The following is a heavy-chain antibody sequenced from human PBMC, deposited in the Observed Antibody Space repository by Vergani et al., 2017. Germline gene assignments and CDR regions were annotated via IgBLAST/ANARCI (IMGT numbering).Heavy chain of an antibody. J-gene: IGHJ6*03. CDR1: GGSFTSYH. D-gene: IGHD4-11*01. CDR3: ARVNTETKGHLYYYYYMDV. V-gene: IGHV4-34*01. Sequence: QVQLQQWGGGLLKPSETLSLTCVVNGGSFTSYHWTWLRQSPGEGLEWVGDIDHTGRPDYNPSLKSRLTIALDNYRNHFSMPLNSVTATDTAIYFCARVNTETKGHLYYYYYMDVWGQGTAVTVS. CDR2: IDHTGRP.